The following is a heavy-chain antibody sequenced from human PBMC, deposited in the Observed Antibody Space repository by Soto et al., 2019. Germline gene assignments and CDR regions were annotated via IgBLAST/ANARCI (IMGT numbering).Heavy chain of an antibody. CDR1: GFSFSSYA. V-gene: IGHV3-23*01. CDR3: AKEFGPIGVPDFDC. D-gene: IGHD2-8*01. J-gene: IGHJ4*02. CDR2: ISASDYRT. Sequence: PGGSLRLSCAASGFSFSSYAMSWVRQAPGKGLEWLSGISASDYRTYYADSVKGWFTISRDNSKNTLDLQMNSLSAEGTAVYFWAKEFGPIGVPDFDCWGLGTLSTFSS.